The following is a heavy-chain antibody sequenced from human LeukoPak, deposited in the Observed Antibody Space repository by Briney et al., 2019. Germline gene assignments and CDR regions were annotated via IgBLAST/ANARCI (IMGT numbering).Heavy chain of an antibody. CDR1: GGSISGSSYY. CDR2: IYYSGST. CDR3: ARAALPVWWSSYYFDY. Sequence: SETLSLTCTVSGGSISGSSYYWGWIRQPPGKGLEWIGSIYYSGSTYYNPSLKSRVTISVDTSKNQFSLKLNSVTATDTAVYYCARAALPVWWSSYYFDYWGQGTLVTVSS. D-gene: IGHD2-21*01. J-gene: IGHJ4*02. V-gene: IGHV4-39*02.